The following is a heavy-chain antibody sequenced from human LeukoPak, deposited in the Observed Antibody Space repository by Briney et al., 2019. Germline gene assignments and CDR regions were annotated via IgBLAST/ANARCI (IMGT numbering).Heavy chain of an antibody. Sequence: SETLSLTCTVSGGSISSSSYYWGWIRQPPGEGLEWIGSIFYSGGTYYNPSLMSRVTITVDTSKNQFSLKLNSVTAANTAVYYWARRRYTYGQFDYWGQGTLVTVSS. J-gene: IGHJ4*02. V-gene: IGHV4-39*01. CDR2: IFYSGGT. D-gene: IGHD5-18*01. CDR3: ARRRYTYGQFDY. CDR1: GGSISSSSYY.